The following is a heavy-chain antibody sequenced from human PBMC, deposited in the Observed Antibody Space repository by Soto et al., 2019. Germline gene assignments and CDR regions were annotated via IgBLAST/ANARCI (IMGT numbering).Heavy chain of an antibody. Sequence: XGSLTPSFSASGFTFSSYWMSWVRQAPGRGLEWVANIKQDGSEKYYVDSVKGRFTISRDNAKNSLYLQMNSLRAEDTAVYYCASAIVATIKAGWYYGMDVWGQGDTVTVSS. V-gene: IGHV3-7*01. J-gene: IGHJ6*02. CDR3: ASAIVATIKAGWYYGMDV. CDR1: GFTFSSYW. CDR2: IKQDGSEK. D-gene: IGHD5-12*01.